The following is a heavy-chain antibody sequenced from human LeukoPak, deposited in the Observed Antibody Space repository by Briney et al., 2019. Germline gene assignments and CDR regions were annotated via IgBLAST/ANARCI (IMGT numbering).Heavy chain of an antibody. Sequence: ASVKVSCKASGHTFGDHYMHWVRQAPGQGLEWMGWINPNSGGTKYAQRFQGRVTMTSDTSISTACMELRRLRSDDTAVYYCARVLLRTGIPEGFDPWGQGTLVTVSS. V-gene: IGHV1-2*02. CDR1: GHTFGDHY. CDR3: ARVLLRTGIPEGFDP. D-gene: IGHD1-14*01. CDR2: INPNSGGT. J-gene: IGHJ5*02.